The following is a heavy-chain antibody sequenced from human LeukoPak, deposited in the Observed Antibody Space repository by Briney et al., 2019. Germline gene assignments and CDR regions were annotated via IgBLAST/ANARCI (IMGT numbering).Heavy chain of an antibody. J-gene: IGHJ6*03. CDR3: ARSPMIRGVYYYMDV. CDR1: GFTFSSYE. Sequence: PGGSLRLSCAASGFTFSSYEMNWVRQAPGKGLEWVSYISSSGSTIYYADSVKGRFTVSRDNAKNSLYLQMNGLRAEDTALYYCARSPMIRGVYYYMDVWGKGTTVTVSS. D-gene: IGHD3-10*01. V-gene: IGHV3-48*03. CDR2: ISSSGSTI.